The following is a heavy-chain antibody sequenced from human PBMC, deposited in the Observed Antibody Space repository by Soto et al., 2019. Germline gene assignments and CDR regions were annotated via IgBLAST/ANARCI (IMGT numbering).Heavy chain of an antibody. V-gene: IGHV3-66*01. D-gene: IGHD3-3*01. CDR2: IYSGGST. Sequence: GGSLRLSCAASGFTVSSNYMSWVRQAPGKGLEWVSVIYSGGSTYYADSVKGRFTISRDNSKNTLYLQMNSLRAEDTAVYYCARDPGRYDFWSGYPQPAGYFDYWGQGTLVTVSS. CDR1: GFTVSSNY. CDR3: ARDPGRYDFWSGYPQPAGYFDY. J-gene: IGHJ4*02.